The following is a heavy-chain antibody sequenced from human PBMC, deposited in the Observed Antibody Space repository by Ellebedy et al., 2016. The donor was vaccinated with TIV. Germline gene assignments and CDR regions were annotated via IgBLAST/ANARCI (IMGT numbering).Heavy chain of an antibody. D-gene: IGHD6-13*01. V-gene: IGHV1-69*04. J-gene: IGHJ3*02. CDR1: GGTFSSYA. CDR3: ATVVAAAGHDAFDI. CDR2: IIPILGIA. Sequence: AASVKVSCKASGGTFSSYAISWVRQAPGQGLEWMGRIIPILGIANYAQKFQGRVTMTEDTSTDTAYMELSSLRSEDTAVYYCATVVAAAGHDAFDIWGQGTMVTVSS.